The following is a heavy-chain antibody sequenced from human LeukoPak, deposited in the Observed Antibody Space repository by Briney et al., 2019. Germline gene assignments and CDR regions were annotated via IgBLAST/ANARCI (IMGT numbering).Heavy chain of an antibody. CDR3: ARTVWYYESSGYQQTHDY. CDR2: MNPKRGKT. D-gene: IGHD3-22*01. J-gene: IGHJ4*02. V-gene: IGHV1-8*01. CDR1: RHTFTSYD. Sequence: SPVKASCTPSRHTFTSYDIIWVRQSAGLGGECLGWMNPKRGKTGYAQKFQGRVTMTRNTSISTAYMELSSLRSEYTAVYYCARTVWYYESSGYQQTHDYCGQGTLVTVSS.